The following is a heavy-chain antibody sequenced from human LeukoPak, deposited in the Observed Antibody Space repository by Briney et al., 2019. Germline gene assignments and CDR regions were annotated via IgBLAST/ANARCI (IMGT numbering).Heavy chain of an antibody. J-gene: IGHJ4*02. V-gene: IGHV3-33*08. CDR3: ARDGGVSSSSPGGFDY. CDR1: GFTFSSSV. CDR2: IWYDGSNK. D-gene: IGHD6-6*01. Sequence: PGRSLRLSCAASGFTFSSSVMHWVRQALGKGLEWVAVIWYDGSNKYYADSVKGRFTISRDNSKNTLYLQMNSLRAEDTAVYYCARDGGVSSSSPGGFDYWGQGTLVTVSS.